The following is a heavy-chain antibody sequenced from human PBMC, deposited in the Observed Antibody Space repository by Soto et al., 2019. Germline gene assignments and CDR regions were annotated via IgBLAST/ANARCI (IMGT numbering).Heavy chain of an antibody. CDR3: ASQSSEWLLFAS. J-gene: IGHJ4*02. Sequence: GGSLRLSCAASGFTFSSYSMNWVRQAPGKGLEWVSSISSSSSYIYYADSVKGRFTISRDNAKNSLYLQMNSLRAEDTAVYYCASQSSEWLLFASWGQGTLVTSPQ. CDR2: ISSSSSYI. CDR1: GFTFSSYS. V-gene: IGHV3-21*01. D-gene: IGHD5-12*01.